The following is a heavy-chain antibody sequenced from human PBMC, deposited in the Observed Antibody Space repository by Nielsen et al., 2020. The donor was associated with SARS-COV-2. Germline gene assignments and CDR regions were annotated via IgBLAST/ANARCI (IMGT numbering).Heavy chain of an antibody. J-gene: IGHJ4*02. CDR2: IYYNGNT. D-gene: IGHD3-10*01. V-gene: IGHV4-61*01. CDR1: GDSVTSGSYY. CDR3: ARPKMVRGVIDLFFEY. Sequence: GSLRLSCTVSGDSVTSGSYYWSWIRQAPGKGLEWIGYIYYNGNTNYYNPSLKSRVTMSVDTSKNQFSLRLTSVTAADTAVYYCARPKMVRGVIDLFFEYWGQGALVTVSS.